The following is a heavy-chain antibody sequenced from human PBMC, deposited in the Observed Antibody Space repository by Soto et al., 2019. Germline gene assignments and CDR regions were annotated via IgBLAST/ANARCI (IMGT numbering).Heavy chain of an antibody. CDR3: ARDGVKDGYNDAFDI. V-gene: IGHV1-18*01. J-gene: IGHJ3*02. D-gene: IGHD5-12*01. CDR1: GYTFTSYG. Sequence: ASVKVSCKASGYTFTSYGISWVRQAPGQGLEWMGWISAYNGNTNYAQKLQGRVTMTTDTSTSTAYMERRSLRSDDTAVYYCARDGVKDGYNDAFDIWGQGTMVTVSS. CDR2: ISAYNGNT.